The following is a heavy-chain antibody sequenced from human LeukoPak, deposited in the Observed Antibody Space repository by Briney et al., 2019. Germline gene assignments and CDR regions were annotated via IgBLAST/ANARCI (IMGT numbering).Heavy chain of an antibody. V-gene: IGHV3-23*01. D-gene: IGHD2-2*01. Sequence: PGGSLRLSGVASGFTFSSYAMSWVRQAPGKGLEWVSAISGSGGCTYYADSVKGRFTISRDNSKNTLYLQMNSLRAEDTAVYYCAKDNHIVVVPAAIDYWGQGTLVTVSS. CDR2: ISGSGGCT. CDR1: GFTFSSYA. J-gene: IGHJ4*02. CDR3: AKDNHIVVVPAAIDY.